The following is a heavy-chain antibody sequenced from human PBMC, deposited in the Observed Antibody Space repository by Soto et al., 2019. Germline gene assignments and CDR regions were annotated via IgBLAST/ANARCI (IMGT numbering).Heavy chain of an antibody. D-gene: IGHD5-18*01. CDR1: GYTFNTYS. CDR3: ARENVLSYVDTAMVDYFDY. CDR2: ISGYNGDT. J-gene: IGHJ4*02. V-gene: IGHV1-18*01. Sequence: QVQLVQSGAEVKKPGASVKVSCKASGYTFNTYSISWVRQAPGQGLEWMGWISGYNGDTHHAQKFQGRVTMTTDTYTSTAYMELRSLRSDDTAMYYCARENVLSYVDTAMVDYFDYWGQGTLVTVSS.